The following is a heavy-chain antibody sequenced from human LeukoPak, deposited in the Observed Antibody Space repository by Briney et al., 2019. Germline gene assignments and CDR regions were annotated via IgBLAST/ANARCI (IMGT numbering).Heavy chain of an antibody. CDR3: ARQYYDSSGYYPWYFDY. V-gene: IGHV4-39*01. Sequence: SETLSLTFTVSGGSFSSTTYYGGWIRQPPGKGLEWIGSVYYSGSTYYNQSLKSRVTISVDTSKNQFSLKLTSVTAADTAVYYCARQYYDSSGYYPWYFDYWGQGTLVTASS. J-gene: IGHJ4*02. D-gene: IGHD3-22*01. CDR1: GGSFSSTTYY. CDR2: VYYSGST.